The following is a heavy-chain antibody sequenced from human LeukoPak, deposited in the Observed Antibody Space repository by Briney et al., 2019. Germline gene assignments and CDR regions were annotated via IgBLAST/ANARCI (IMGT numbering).Heavy chain of an antibody. CDR3: ARTRGAGPGGHFDS. Sequence: GGSLRLSCAASGFSFNDEYMSWIRQAPGQGLQWIAYISASGDFRRFTDSVKGQFTISRDNAKRLLYLQMDSLGEEDTAVYYCARTRGAGPGGHFDSWGQGVLVIVSS. V-gene: IGHV3-11*01. D-gene: IGHD3-10*01. J-gene: IGHJ4*02. CDR1: GFSFNDEY. CDR2: ISASGDFR.